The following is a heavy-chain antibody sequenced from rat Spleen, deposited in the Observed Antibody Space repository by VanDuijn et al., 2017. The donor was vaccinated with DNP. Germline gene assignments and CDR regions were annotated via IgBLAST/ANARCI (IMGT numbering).Heavy chain of an antibody. CDR2: IRYDGGST. J-gene: IGHJ2*01. CDR3: ARWNSGHFDY. D-gene: IGHD4-3*01. V-gene: IGHV5-22*01. Sequence: EVQLVESGGDLVQSGRSLKLLCAASGFTFSDYYMAWIRQAPTKGLEWVAYIRYDGGSTKYGDSVKGRFRISRDNAKNTLYLQMNSLRSEDMATYYCARWNSGHFDYWGQGVMVPVSS. CDR1: GFTFSDYY.